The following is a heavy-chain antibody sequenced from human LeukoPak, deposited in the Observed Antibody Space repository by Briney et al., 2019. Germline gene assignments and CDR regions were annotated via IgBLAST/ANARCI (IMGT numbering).Heavy chain of an antibody. CDR2: ISVYNGNT. CDR3: ARVIPDGQDAFDI. CDR1: GYTFISYG. J-gene: IGHJ3*02. Sequence: ASVKVSCKASGYTFISYGITWVRQAPGQGLERMGWISVYNGNTDYAQKFQGRVTMTTDTSTSTAYMELRSLRSDDTAVYYCARVIPDGQDAFDIWGQGTMVTVSS. V-gene: IGHV1-18*01. D-gene: IGHD2-21*01.